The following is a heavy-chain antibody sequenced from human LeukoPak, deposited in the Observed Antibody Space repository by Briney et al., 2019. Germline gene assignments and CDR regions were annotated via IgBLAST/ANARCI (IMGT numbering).Heavy chain of an antibody. Sequence: XGXXWLERTYYRSKWYNDYAVSVKSRITINPDTSKNQFSLQLNSVTPEDTAVYYCARGPLTGYSSSWGQGTLVTVSS. D-gene: IGHD6-13*01. V-gene: IGHV6-1*01. CDR2: TYYRSKWYN. CDR3: ARGPLTGYSSS. J-gene: IGHJ4*02.